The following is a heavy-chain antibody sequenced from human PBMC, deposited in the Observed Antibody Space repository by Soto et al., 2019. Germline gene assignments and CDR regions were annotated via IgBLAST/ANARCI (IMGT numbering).Heavy chain of an antibody. Sequence: GGSLRLSCAASGFTFSSYAMSWVRQAPGKGLEWVSTVSGSGGRTFYADSVKGRFTISRDNSKNTLYLQMNSLRAEDTAVYYCAKLPHYDILTGYQDYWGQGTLVTVSS. CDR2: VSGSGGRT. D-gene: IGHD3-9*01. CDR1: GFTFSSYA. CDR3: AKLPHYDILTGYQDY. J-gene: IGHJ4*02. V-gene: IGHV3-23*01.